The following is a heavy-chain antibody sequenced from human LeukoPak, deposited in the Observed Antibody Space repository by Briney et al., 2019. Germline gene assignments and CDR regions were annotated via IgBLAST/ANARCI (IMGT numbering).Heavy chain of an antibody. V-gene: IGHV1-18*01. CDR1: GYTFTSYG. CDR3: ARDDIVVVPAAIREDAFDI. Sequence: ASVKVSCKASGYTFTSYGISWVRQAPGQGLEWMGWISAYNGNTNYAQKLQGRVTMTTDTSTSTAYMELRSLRSDDTAVYYCARDDIVVVPAAIREDAFDIWGQGTMVTVSS. J-gene: IGHJ3*02. CDR2: ISAYNGNT. D-gene: IGHD2-2*02.